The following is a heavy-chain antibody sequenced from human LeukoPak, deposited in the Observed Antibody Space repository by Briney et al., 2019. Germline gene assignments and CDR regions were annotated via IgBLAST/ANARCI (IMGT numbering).Heavy chain of an antibody. J-gene: IGHJ4*02. CDR2: TSSDGTDK. D-gene: IGHD3-10*01. Sequence: PGGSLRLSCAASGFTVSSNYMSWVRQAPGKGLEWVAVTSSDGTDKYYADSVKGRFTISRDNSKNTLYLQMNSLRAEDTAVYYCARDLAFGELALCYWGQGTLVTVST. V-gene: IGHV3-30-3*01. CDR1: GFTVSSNY. CDR3: ARDLAFGELALCY.